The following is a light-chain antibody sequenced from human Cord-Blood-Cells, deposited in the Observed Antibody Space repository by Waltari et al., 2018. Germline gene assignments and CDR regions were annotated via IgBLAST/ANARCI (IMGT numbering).Light chain of an antibody. Sequence: QSALTQPRSVSGSPGPSVTIPCTAPSSDVGGYNYVPWYQQHPGKAPKLMIYDGSNRPSGVPDRFSGSKSGNTASLTISGLQAEDEADYYCCSYAGSYTYVFGTGTKVTVL. CDR3: CSYAGSYTYV. J-gene: IGLJ1*01. CDR1: SSDVGGYNY. CDR2: DGS. V-gene: IGLV2-11*01.